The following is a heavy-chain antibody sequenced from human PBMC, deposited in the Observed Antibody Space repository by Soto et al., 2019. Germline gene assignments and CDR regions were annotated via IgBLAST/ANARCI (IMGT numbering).Heavy chain of an antibody. CDR3: ARTIGTYYDFWSGYYIGGAFDI. CDR2: IGTAGDT. D-gene: IGHD3-3*01. V-gene: IGHV3-13*01. J-gene: IGHJ3*02. CDR1: GFTFSSYD. Sequence: RGSLRLSCAASGFTFSSYDMHWVRQATGKGLEWVSAIGTAGDTYYPGSVKGRFTISRENAKNSLYLQMNSLRAGDTAVYYCARTIGTYYDFWSGYYIGGAFDIWGQGTMVTVSS.